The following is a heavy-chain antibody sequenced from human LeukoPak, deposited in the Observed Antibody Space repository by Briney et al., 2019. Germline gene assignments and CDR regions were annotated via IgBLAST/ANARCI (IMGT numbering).Heavy chain of an antibody. CDR2: ITWNSRVK. CDR3: ARDPTYYDILTGYYTYYFDY. J-gene: IGHJ4*02. CDR1: GFTFDNFA. V-gene: IGHV3-9*01. D-gene: IGHD3-9*01. Sequence: GGSLRLSCAAPGFTFDNFAMHWVRQAPGKGLEWVSGITWNSRVKTYTPSVKGRFTISRDNAKNSLDLQMNSLRAEDTAVYYCARDPTYYDILTGYYTYYFDYWGQGTLVTVSS.